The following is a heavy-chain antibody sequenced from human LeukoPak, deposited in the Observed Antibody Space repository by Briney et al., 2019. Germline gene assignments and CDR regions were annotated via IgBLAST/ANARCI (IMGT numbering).Heavy chain of an antibody. CDR1: GYTLTELS. CDR3: ARVGSGSYYNPPWFDP. J-gene: IGHJ5*02. Sequence: GASVKVSCKVSGYTLTELSMHWVRQAPGKGLEWMGGFDPEDGETIYAQKFQGGVTMTEDTSTDTAYMELRSLRSDDTAVYYCARVGSGSYYNPPWFDPWGQGTLVTVSS. V-gene: IGHV1-24*01. CDR2: FDPEDGET. D-gene: IGHD3-10*01.